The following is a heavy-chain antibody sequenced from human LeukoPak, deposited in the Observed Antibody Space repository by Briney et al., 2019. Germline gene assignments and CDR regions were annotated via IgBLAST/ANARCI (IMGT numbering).Heavy chain of an antibody. J-gene: IGHJ4*02. Sequence: PGGSLRLSCAASGFTFSSYWMSWVRQAPGKGLEWVANIKQDGSEKYYVDSVKGRFTISRDNAKNSLYLQMNSLRAEDTAVYYCARDLGYQLPEYSFDYWGQGTLVTVSS. V-gene: IGHV3-7*01. CDR3: ARDLGYQLPEYSFDY. CDR1: GFTFSSYW. CDR2: IKQDGSEK. D-gene: IGHD2-2*01.